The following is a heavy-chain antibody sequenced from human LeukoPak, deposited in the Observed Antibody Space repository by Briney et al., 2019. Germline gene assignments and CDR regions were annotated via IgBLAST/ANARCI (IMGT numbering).Heavy chain of an antibody. CDR1: GGSFSGYY. CDR2: INHSGST. CDR3: ARGCSSTNDAFDI. V-gene: IGHV4-34*01. J-gene: IGHJ3*02. D-gene: IGHD2-2*01. Sequence: PSETLSLTCAVYGGSFSGYYWSWIRQPPGKGLEWIGEINHSGSTNYNPSLKSRVTISVDTSKNQFSLKLSSVTAADTAVYYCARGCSSTNDAFDIWGQGTMVTVSS.